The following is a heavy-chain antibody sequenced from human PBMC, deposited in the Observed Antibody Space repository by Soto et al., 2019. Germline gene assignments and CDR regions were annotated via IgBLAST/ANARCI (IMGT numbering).Heavy chain of an antibody. V-gene: IGHV3-23*01. CDR1: GFTFSSSG. CDR3: ANHGGFDF. J-gene: IGHJ3*01. Sequence: EGQLLQSGGGLVQPGESLRLSCAASGFTFSSSGMSWVRQAPGKGLEWVSSISIRGDYRYYADSVKGRFTISRDNSKNTLYLQMSSLTGEDTALYYCANHGGFDFWGQGTMVAVSS. CDR2: ISIRGDYR. D-gene: IGHD4-17*01.